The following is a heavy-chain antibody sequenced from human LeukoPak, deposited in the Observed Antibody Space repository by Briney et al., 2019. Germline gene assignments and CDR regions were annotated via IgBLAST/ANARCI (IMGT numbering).Heavy chain of an antibody. CDR1: GGSISSSSSY. CDR2: IYYSVRS. D-gene: IGHD4-17*01. Sequence: SQTLSLTCNVSGGSISSSSSYWDWIRQPPGKGLEWIGRIYYSVRSYYNQSLKSRIRISVDTSKNQFSLKLSSVTAADTAVYYCARLSHDCGEDSYFDYWGQGTLLTVSS. V-gene: IGHV4-39*01. J-gene: IGHJ4*02. CDR3: ARLSHDCGEDSYFDY.